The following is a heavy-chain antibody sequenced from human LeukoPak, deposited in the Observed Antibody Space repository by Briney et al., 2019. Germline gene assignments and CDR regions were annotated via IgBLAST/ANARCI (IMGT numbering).Heavy chain of an antibody. CDR3: ARDGGPNNYWFDP. J-gene: IGHJ5*02. D-gene: IGHD4-23*01. CDR1: GGSFSGYY. Sequence: SETLSLTCALYGGSFSGYYGLWVRQGQGKGLEWLGEVGHSGLTNYKPSLKSRLTISLDMSKNQFSLRLTSVTAADTAVYYCARDGGPNNYWFDPWGQGTLVTVSS. CDR2: VGHSGLT. V-gene: IGHV4-34*01.